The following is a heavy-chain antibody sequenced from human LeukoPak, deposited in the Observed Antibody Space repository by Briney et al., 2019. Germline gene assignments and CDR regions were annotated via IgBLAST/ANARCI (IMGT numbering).Heavy chain of an antibody. J-gene: IGHJ4*02. Sequence: GASVKVSCKASGYTFNSYYMHWVRQAPGQGLEWMGIINPSGGSSRYAQKVQGRVTMTRDTSTSTVYMELSSLRSEDTAVYYCARETGQGTIDYWGQGTLVTVSS. D-gene: IGHD1-14*01. CDR1: GYTFNSYY. CDR3: ARETGQGTIDY. V-gene: IGHV1-46*02. CDR2: INPSGGSS.